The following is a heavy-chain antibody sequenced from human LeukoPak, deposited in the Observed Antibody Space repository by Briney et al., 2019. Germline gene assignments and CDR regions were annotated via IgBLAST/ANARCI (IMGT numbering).Heavy chain of an antibody. D-gene: IGHD6-19*01. Sequence: GGSLRLSCAASGFTFSSYGMHWVRQAPGKGLEWVAVISYDGSKTYYADAVKGRITISRDNSKNTLYVQMNSLRAEDTALYYCAKDRVYSSGWSEFDYWGQGTLVTVSS. CDR2: ISYDGSKT. CDR1: GFTFSSYG. V-gene: IGHV3-30*18. J-gene: IGHJ4*02. CDR3: AKDRVYSSGWSEFDY.